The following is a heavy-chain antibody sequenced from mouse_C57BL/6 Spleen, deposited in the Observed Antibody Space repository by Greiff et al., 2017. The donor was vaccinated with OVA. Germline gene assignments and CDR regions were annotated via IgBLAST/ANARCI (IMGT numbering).Heavy chain of an antibody. V-gene: IGHV5-12*01. CDR3: ARGDGNLFAY. CDR2: ISNGGGST. D-gene: IGHD2-1*01. Sequence: EVKLQESGGGLVQPGRSLKLSCAASGFTFSDYYMYWVRQTPEKRLEWVAYISNGGGSTYYPDTVKGRFTISRDNAKNTLYLQMSRLKSEDTAMYYCARGDGNLFAYWGQGTLVTVSA. CDR1: GFTFSDYY. J-gene: IGHJ3*01.